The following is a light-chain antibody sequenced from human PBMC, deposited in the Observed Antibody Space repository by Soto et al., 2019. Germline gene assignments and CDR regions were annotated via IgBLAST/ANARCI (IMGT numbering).Light chain of an antibody. Sequence: DIQMTQSPSTLSGSVGERVTITCRARQTISSWLAWYQQKPGKAPKLLIYDASNLQSGVPSRFSGSVSGTEFTLTISSLQPDDFATYYCQQNKSYSPITFGQGTRLEIK. J-gene: IGKJ5*01. CDR3: QQNKSYSPIT. V-gene: IGKV1-5*01. CDR1: QTISSW. CDR2: DAS.